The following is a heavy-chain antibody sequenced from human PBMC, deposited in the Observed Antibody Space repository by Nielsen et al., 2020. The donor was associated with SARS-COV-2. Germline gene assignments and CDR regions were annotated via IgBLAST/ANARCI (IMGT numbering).Heavy chain of an antibody. CDR2: IRSKANIYAT. V-gene: IGHV3-73*01. Sequence: GGSLRLSCAASGFTFSGSSMHWVRQASGKGLEWIGRIRSKANIYATAYAASVKGRFTISRDDSKNTAYLQMNSLRTEDTAVYFCARVNPVSDSWFDALDIWGQGTMVTVSS. J-gene: IGHJ3*02. CDR3: ARVNPVSDSWFDALDI. CDR1: GFTFSGSS. D-gene: IGHD6-13*01.